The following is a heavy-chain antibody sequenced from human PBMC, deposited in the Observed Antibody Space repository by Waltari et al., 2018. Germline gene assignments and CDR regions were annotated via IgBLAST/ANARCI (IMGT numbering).Heavy chain of an antibody. CDR3: ARGNWGGWYFDL. Sequence: QVQLQQWGAGLLKPSETLSLTCAVYVGAFTDHYWTWVRQAPGKGLEWVGQINDSGSTIYNPSLNSRATISVDRFRKQFSLRLNSVTAADTAVYYCARGNWGGWYFDLWGRGTLVTVSS. CDR2: INDSGST. V-gene: IGHV4-34*01. J-gene: IGHJ2*01. CDR1: VGAFTDHY. D-gene: IGHD7-27*01.